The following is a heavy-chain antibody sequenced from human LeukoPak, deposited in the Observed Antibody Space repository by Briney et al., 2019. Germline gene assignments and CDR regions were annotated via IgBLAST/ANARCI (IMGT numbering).Heavy chain of an antibody. CDR2: IRYDGSNK. Sequence: GGSLRLSCAASGFTFSSYGMHWVRQAPGKGLEWVAFIRYDGSNKYYADSVKGRFTISRDNSKNTLYLQMNSQRAEDTAVYYCAKDLGLWFGELPNPFDYWGQGTLVTVSS. CDR1: GFTFSSYG. V-gene: IGHV3-30*02. D-gene: IGHD3-10*01. CDR3: AKDLGLWFGELPNPFDY. J-gene: IGHJ4*02.